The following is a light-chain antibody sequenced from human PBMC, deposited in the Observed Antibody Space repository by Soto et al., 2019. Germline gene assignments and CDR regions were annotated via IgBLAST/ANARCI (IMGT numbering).Light chain of an antibody. CDR1: QSVSSN. J-gene: IGKJ1*01. Sequence: EIVMTQSPATLSVSPGERATLSCRSSQSVSSNLAWYQQTPGQAPRLLIYGASTSATGIPARFSGRGSGTEFTLTISMLQCEDFAVYDCQQYNNWWTFGQGTKVEIK. CDR3: QQYNNWWT. CDR2: GAS. V-gene: IGKV3-15*01.